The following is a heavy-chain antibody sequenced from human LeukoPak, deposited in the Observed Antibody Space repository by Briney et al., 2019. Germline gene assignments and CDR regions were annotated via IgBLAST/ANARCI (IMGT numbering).Heavy chain of an antibody. V-gene: IGHV1-2*02. J-gene: IGHJ4*02. Sequence: ASVKVSCTASGGTFSSYVINWVRQAPGQGLEWMGWINPNSGGTNYAQKFQGRVTMTRDTSISTAYMELSRLRSDDTAVYYCARDLAATWFDYWGQGTLVTVSS. D-gene: IGHD2-15*01. CDR3: ARDLAATWFDY. CDR2: INPNSGGT. CDR1: GGTFSSYV.